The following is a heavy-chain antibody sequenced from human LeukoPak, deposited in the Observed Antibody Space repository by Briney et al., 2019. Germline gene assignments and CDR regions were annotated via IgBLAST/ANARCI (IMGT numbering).Heavy chain of an antibody. CDR1: GGSISSYN. CDR2: IYYSGST. J-gene: IGHJ6*03. D-gene: IGHD6-19*01. CDR3: ARSSSGWYLNYYYYQMDV. Sequence: PSETLSLTCTVSGGSISSYNWNWIRQPPGKGLEWIWYIYYSGSTNYNPSLKSRVTISVDTSKNQFSLKLTSVTAADSAVYYCARSSSGWYLNYYYYQMDVWGKGTTVTVSS. V-gene: IGHV4-59*01.